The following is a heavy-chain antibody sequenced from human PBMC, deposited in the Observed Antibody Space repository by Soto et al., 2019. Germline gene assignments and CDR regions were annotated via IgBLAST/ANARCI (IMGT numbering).Heavy chain of an antibody. CDR2: ISSSSSYI. D-gene: IGHD6-13*01. CDR1: GFTFSSYS. J-gene: IGHJ6*02. Sequence: GGSLRLSCAASGFTFSSYSMNWVRQAPWKGLEWVSSISSSSSYIYYADSVKGRFTISRDNAKNSLYLQMDSLRAEDTAVYYCARGQQLVHYYYYYGMDVWGQGTTVTVSS. V-gene: IGHV3-21*01. CDR3: ARGQQLVHYYYYYGMDV.